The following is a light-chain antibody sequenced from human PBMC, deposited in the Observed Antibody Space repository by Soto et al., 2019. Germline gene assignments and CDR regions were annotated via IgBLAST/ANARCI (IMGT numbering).Light chain of an antibody. CDR3: SSWDDTLNGYV. CDR1: SSNVGGNT. CDR2: SNS. V-gene: IGLV1-44*01. J-gene: IGLJ1*01. Sequence: QSVLTQTPSVSGTPGQRVTISCSGSSSNVGGNTVTWYQQLPGTAPKLLIYSNSLRPSGIPDRISGSKSGTSASLAISGLQSEDEADYHCSSWDDTLNGYVFGTGTNVTVL.